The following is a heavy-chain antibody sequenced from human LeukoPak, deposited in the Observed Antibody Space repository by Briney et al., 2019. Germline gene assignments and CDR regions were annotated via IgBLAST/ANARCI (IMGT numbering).Heavy chain of an antibody. Sequence: GGSLRLSCAASGFSVSNNYMSWVRQAPGKGREWVSVIYSGGSTFYADSVKGRFTISRDNSKNTLYLQMNSLRAEDTAVYYCASDSYSPEYFQHWGQGTLVT. J-gene: IGHJ1*01. D-gene: IGHD2-15*01. V-gene: IGHV3-66*01. CDR3: ASDSYSPEYFQH. CDR1: GFSVSNNY. CDR2: IYSGGST.